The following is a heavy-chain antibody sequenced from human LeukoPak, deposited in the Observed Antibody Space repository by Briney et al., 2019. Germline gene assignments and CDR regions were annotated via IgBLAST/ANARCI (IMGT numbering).Heavy chain of an antibody. J-gene: IGHJ6*02. D-gene: IGHD6-19*01. CDR2: ITSTSNYI. V-gene: IGHV3-21*01. Sequence: PGGSLRLSCAASGFAFSDYSMNWVRQALGKGLEWVSSITSTSNYIYYADSVQGRFTISRDNAKNSLYLQMNSLRAEDTAVYYCARDLTYGWGYYFGLDVWGQGTTVTVSS. CDR3: ARDLTYGWGYYFGLDV. CDR1: GFAFSDYS.